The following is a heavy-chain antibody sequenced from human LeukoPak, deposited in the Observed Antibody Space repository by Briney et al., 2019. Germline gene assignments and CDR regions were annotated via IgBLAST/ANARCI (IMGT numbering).Heavy chain of an antibody. CDR3: AKDARRTSGWYFFDY. Sequence: WGSLTLSCAASGFAFSSQAMGWVRQAPGKGLEWVSVISDSGSITYYADSVKGRFTISRDNSKNTLFLQMNSLRAEDTAVYYCAKDARRTSGWYFFDYWGKGTPVSSSS. CDR2: ISDSGSIT. J-gene: IGHJ4*02. D-gene: IGHD6-19*01. CDR1: GFAFSSQA. V-gene: IGHV3-23*01.